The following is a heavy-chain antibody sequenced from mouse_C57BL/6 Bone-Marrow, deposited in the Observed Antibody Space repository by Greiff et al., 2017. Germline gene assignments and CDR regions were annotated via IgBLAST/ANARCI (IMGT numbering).Heavy chain of an antibody. CDR2: IHPSDSDT. V-gene: IGHV1-74*01. CDR1: GYTFTSYW. D-gene: IGHD1-1*01. J-gene: IGHJ3*01. Sequence: QVQLQQPGAELVKPGASVKVSCKASGYTFTSYWMHWVKQRPGQGLEWIGRIHPSDSDTNYNQKFKGKATLTVDKSSSTAYMQLSSLTSEDSAVYYCATPIYYYGSSYFWFAYWGQGTLVTVSA. CDR3: ATPIYYYGSSYFWFAY.